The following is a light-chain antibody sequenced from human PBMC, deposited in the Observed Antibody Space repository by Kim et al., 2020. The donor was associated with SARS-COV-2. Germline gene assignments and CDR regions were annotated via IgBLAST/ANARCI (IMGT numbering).Light chain of an antibody. CDR1: QSVRSNY. V-gene: IGKV3-20*01. J-gene: IGKJ3*01. CDR2: GAS. Sequence: EIVLTQSPGTLSLSLGERATLSCRASQSVRSNYLAWYQQKPGQAPRLLIYGASSRATGIPDRFSGSGSGTDFTLTIGRLEPEDFAVYYCQQYGGSPPTFGPGTKVDIK. CDR3: QQYGGSPPT.